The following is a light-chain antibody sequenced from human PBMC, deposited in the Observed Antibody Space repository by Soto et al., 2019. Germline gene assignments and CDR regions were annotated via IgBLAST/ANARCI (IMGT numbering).Light chain of an antibody. CDR3: VAWDTSLSAGGVV. CDR2: END. Sequence: QSVLTQPPSVSAAPGQRVTISCSGSSSNIGNNFVSWYQQLPGTAPKLLIYENDKRPSEIPDRFSGSKSGTSATLAISGLQTGEEADYYCVAWDTSLSAGGVVFGGGTQLTVL. CDR1: SSNIGNNF. V-gene: IGLV1-51*02. J-gene: IGLJ2*01.